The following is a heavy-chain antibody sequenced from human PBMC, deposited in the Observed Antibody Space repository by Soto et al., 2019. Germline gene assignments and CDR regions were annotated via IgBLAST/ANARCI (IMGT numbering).Heavy chain of an antibody. CDR1: GFTFSSYA. D-gene: IGHD3-3*01. J-gene: IGHJ4*01. Sequence: EVQLLESGGGLVQPGGSLRLSCAASGFTFSSYAMSWVRQAPGKGLEWVSAISGSGGSTYYADSVKGRFTISRDNSKKTLYLNLKILRPEPTAVYYCPKDVSFFGVLSWGQEPWSPSPQ. V-gene: IGHV3-23*01. CDR3: PKDVSFFGVLS. CDR2: ISGSGGST.